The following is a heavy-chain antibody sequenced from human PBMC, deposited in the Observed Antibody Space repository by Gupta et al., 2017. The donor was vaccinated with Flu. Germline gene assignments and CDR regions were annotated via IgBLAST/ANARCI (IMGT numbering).Heavy chain of an antibody. V-gene: IGHV3-48*01. Sequence: EVPLVVSGGGLVQPGGSLRLSCAASGFPFSTYRINWVRQAPGKGLEWVSYISNTSTTIYYADSVKGRFTISRDNAKNSLYLQLNSLRAEDTAVYFCARAVIVLPTGYYYGMDVWGQGTTVTVSS. CDR3: ARAVIVLPTGYYYGMDV. J-gene: IGHJ6*02. CDR2: ISNTSTTI. D-gene: IGHD2/OR15-2a*01. CDR1: GFPFSTYR.